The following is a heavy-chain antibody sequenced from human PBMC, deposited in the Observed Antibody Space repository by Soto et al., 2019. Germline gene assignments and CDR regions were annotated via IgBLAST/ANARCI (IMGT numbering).Heavy chain of an antibody. CDR3: AGMILGKRDY. CDR1: GFTFSTYW. J-gene: IGHJ4*02. D-gene: IGHD3-22*01. V-gene: IGHV3-74*01. Sequence: GGSLRLSCAASGFTFSTYWMHWVRQAPGKGLEWVSRTDGDGNYITYADSVKGRFTISRDNAKNTVYLQMNSLRAEDTAVYYCAGMILGKRDYWGQGTLVTVSS. CDR2: TDGDGNYI.